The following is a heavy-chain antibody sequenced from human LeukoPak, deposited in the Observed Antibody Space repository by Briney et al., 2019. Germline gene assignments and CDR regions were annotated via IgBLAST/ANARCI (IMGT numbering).Heavy chain of an antibody. CDR2: INPANGAT. D-gene: IGHD2-15*01. CDR1: GYTFTNCY. V-gene: IGHV1-46*01. J-gene: IGHJ4*02. CDR3: ARSATPKGEYYFDY. Sequence: GASMKVSCKASGYTFTNCYMHWVRQAPGQGLEWMGIINPANGATSYAQKFQGRVTMTRDTSTSTVYMELSSLRSEDTAVYYCARSATPKGEYYFDYWGQGTLVTVSS.